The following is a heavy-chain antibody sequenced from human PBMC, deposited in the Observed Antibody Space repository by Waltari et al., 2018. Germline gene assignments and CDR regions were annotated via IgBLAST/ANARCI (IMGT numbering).Heavy chain of an antibody. CDR3: ARGSAGYVRVWDL. CDR2: IKWDGSAT. Sequence: EAQLMESGGGLVQPGGSLSLSCAASGFHSPCHWMTWVRRAPGKGMEWVANIKWDGSATWYAESLSGRFIISRDNARNSLFLQINSPTAEDTAIYFCARGSAGYVRVWDLWGQGTSVTVSS. V-gene: IGHV3-7*03. J-gene: IGHJ5*02. D-gene: IGHD2-2*01. CDR1: GFHSPCHW.